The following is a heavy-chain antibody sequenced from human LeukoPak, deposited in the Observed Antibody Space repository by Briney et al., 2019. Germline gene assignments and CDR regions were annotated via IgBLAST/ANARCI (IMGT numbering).Heavy chain of an antibody. D-gene: IGHD5-18*01. CDR1: GYSFTSYW. V-gene: IGHV5-51*01. CDR3: ARSTLVDTAMVPFDY. Sequence: GEALKISCKGSGYSFTSYWIGWVRQMPGKGLEWMVIIYPGDSDTRYSPSLQGQVTISADKSISTAYQQWSSLKASDTAMYYCARSTLVDTAMVPFDYWGQGTLVTVSS. J-gene: IGHJ4*02. CDR2: IYPGDSDT.